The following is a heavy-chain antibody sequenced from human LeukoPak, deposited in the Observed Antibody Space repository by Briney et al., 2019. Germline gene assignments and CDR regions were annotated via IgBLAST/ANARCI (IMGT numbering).Heavy chain of an antibody. D-gene: IGHD3-22*01. J-gene: IGHJ4*02. CDR3: ARGQDYYDSSGYYYALDY. Sequence: GGSLRLSCAASGFTFSSYTMNWVRQAPGRGLEWVSSISNSSTYIYNADSVKGRFTISRDNAKNSLYLQMNSLRAEDTAVYYCARGQDYYDSSGYYYALDYWGQGTLVTVSS. CDR1: GFTFSSYT. CDR2: ISNSSTYI. V-gene: IGHV3-21*01.